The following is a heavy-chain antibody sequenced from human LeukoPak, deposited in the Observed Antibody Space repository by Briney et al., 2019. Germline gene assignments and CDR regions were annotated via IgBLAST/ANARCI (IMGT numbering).Heavy chain of an antibody. V-gene: IGHV1-3*01. CDR2: INAGNGNT. CDR3: ARDSRGAFDI. Sequence: GSSVKVSCKASGGTFSSYAMHWVRQAPGQRLEWMGWINAGNGNTKYSQKFQGRVTITRDTSASTAYMELSSLRSEDTAVYYCARDSRGAFDIWGQGTMVTVSS. J-gene: IGHJ3*02. CDR1: GGTFSSYA.